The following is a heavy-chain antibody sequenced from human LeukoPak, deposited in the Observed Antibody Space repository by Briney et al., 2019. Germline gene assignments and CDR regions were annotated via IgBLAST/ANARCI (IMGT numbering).Heavy chain of an antibody. CDR3: ARDWEMATNDGWAGDVFDM. D-gene: IGHD5-24*01. CDR1: GGPISSYS. Sequence: SETLSLTCTVSGGPISSYSWSWIRQPAGKGPEWIGRIFRGGSTNNNPSLKSRVTISVDTSKNQFSLRLYFVTAADTAVYYCARDWEMATNDGWAGDVFDMWGQGTKVTVSS. V-gene: IGHV4-4*07. CDR2: IFRGGST. J-gene: IGHJ3*02.